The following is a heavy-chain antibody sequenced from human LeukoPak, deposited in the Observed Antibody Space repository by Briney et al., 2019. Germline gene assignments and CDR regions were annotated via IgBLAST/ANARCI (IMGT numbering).Heavy chain of an antibody. CDR2: ISSSSSYI. J-gene: IGHJ4*02. CDR3: AREAYYDILTGWVSYYFDY. V-gene: IGHV3-21*01. Sequence: PGGSLRLSCAASGFTFSSYSMYWVRQAPGKGLEWVSSISSSSSYIYYADSVKGRFTISRDNAKNSLYLQMNSLRAEDTAVYYCAREAYYDILTGWVSYYFDYWGQGTLVTVSS. CDR1: GFTFSSYS. D-gene: IGHD3-9*01.